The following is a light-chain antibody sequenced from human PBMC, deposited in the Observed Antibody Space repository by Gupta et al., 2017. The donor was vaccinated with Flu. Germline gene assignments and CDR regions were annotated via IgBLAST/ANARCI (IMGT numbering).Light chain of an antibody. CDR2: QAS. CDR3: QQYNSYSPIT. J-gene: IGKJ5*01. CDR1: QSISSW. Sequence: DRVTITCRASQSISSWLAWYQQKPGKAPKLLIYQASSLESGVPSRFSGSGSGTEFTLTISSLQPDDFATYYCQQYNSYSPITFGQGTRLEIK. V-gene: IGKV1-5*03.